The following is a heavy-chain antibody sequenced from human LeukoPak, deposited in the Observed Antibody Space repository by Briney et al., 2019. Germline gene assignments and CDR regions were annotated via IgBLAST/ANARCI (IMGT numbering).Heavy chain of an antibody. CDR1: GGTLSYHA. V-gene: IGHV1-69*05. J-gene: IGHJ4*02. CDR2: IIPLFGST. CDR3: ARAPARPGAHFDY. D-gene: IGHD6-6*01. Sequence: ASVKVSCKASGGTLSYHAVSWVRQAPGQGLEWMGGIIPLFGSTKYTQKFQGWVTMTRDTSISTAYMELSRLRSDDTAVYYCARAPARPGAHFDYWGQGTLVTVSS.